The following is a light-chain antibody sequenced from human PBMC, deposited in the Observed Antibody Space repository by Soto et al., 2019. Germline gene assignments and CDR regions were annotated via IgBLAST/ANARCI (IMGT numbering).Light chain of an antibody. CDR2: GAS. V-gene: IGKV3-20*01. CDR1: QSVSSSY. CDR3: QQYGSSSYT. Sequence: EIVLTQSPGTLSLSPGERATLSCRASQSVSSSYLAWYQQKPGQAPRLLIYGASSRATGIPDRFSGSASGTDLTLTISRLEPEDFAVYYCQQYGSSSYTFGQGTKLEIK. J-gene: IGKJ2*01.